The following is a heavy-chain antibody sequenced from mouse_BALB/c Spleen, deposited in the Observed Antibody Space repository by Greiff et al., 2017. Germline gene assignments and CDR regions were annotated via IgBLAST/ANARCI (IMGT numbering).Heavy chain of an antibody. V-gene: IGHV5-6-5*01. Sequence: EVKVEESGGGLVKPGGSLKLSCAASGFTFSSYAMSWVRQTPEKRLEWVASISSGGSTYYPDSVKGRFTISRDNARNILYLQMSSLRSEDTAMYYCARGGASTMITPFDYWGQGTTLTVSS. J-gene: IGHJ2*01. CDR3: ARGGASTMITPFDY. CDR2: ISSGGST. D-gene: IGHD2-4*01. CDR1: GFTFSSYA.